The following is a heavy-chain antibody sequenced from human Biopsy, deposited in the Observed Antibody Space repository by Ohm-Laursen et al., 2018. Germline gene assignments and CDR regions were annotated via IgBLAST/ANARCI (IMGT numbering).Heavy chain of an antibody. CDR2: IYYSVMT. J-gene: IGHJ6*02. D-gene: IGHD4-11*01. CDR3: ARDSGILNYGNFKYYHYYGMDV. CDR1: GDSVTKYC. Sequence: SDTLSLTWTVSGDSVTKYCWSWIRQPPGKGLEWIGHIYYSVMTNYNPSLQSRVSISVDTSRNQVSLTLSSVTAADTAVYYCARDSGILNYGNFKYYHYYGMDVWGQGTKVTVSS. V-gene: IGHV4-59*02.